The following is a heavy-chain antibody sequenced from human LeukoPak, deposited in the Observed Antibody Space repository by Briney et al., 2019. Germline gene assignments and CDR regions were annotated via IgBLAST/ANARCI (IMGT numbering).Heavy chain of an antibody. D-gene: IGHD3-10*01. CDR1: GGSVSSYY. J-gene: IGHJ4*02. Sequence: SETLSLTCTVSGGSVSSYYWSWIRQPPGKGLEWIGYIYYSGSTNYNPSLKSRVTISVDTSKNQFSLELSSVTAADTAVYYCARPGSGSYYEFDYWGQGTLVTVSS. V-gene: IGHV4-59*02. CDR3: ARPGSGSYYEFDY. CDR2: IYYSGST.